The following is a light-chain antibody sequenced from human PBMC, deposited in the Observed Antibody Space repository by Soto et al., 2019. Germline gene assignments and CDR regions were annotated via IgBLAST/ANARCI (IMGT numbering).Light chain of an antibody. CDR2: DVS. CDR3: SSYTTSNTRQIV. J-gene: IGLJ1*01. V-gene: IGLV2-14*03. CDR1: SSDVGGYNY. Sequence: QSALTQPASVSGSPGQSITISCTGTSSDVGGYNYVSWYQHHPGKAPKLIIYDVSNRPSGVSNRFSGPKSGNTASLTISGLQPEDEADYYCSSYTTSNTRQIVFGTG.